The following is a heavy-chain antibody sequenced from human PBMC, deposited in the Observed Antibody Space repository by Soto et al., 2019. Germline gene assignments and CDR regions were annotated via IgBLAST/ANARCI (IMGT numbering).Heavy chain of an antibody. J-gene: IGHJ4*02. CDR3: EKDGPFVFYRGGFVFSP. Sequence: PGGSLRLSCAASGFTFTTYGMHWVRQAPGKGLEWVAVISYDGSNKYYADSVKGRFTISRDNSKNSLYLQMNSLRAEDTALYYCEKDGPFVFYRGGFVFSPGGQEPLLTVSS. CDR2: ISYDGSNK. CDR1: GFTFTTYG. D-gene: IGHD1-26*01. V-gene: IGHV3-30*18.